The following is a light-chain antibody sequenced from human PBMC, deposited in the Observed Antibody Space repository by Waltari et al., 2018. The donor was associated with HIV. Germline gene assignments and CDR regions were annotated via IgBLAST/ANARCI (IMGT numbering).Light chain of an antibody. J-gene: IGLJ3*02. CDR2: KDN. V-gene: IGLV6-57*03. Sequence: NFILTQTHSVSASPGETVIISCTRSSGSIASNYVHWFQQRPGAAPPTIIYKDNQRSSGIPDRFSGSIDTSSNSAALTISGLKTEDEADYYCQSFNDNNEWVFGGGTKVTVL. CDR3: QSFNDNNEWV. CDR1: SGSIASNY.